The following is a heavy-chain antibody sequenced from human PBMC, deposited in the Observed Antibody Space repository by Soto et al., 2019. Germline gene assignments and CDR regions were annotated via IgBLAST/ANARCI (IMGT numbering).Heavy chain of an antibody. CDR3: AKDFVVVPAATSNYYYYYGMDV. D-gene: IGHD2-2*01. CDR2: ISYDGSNK. V-gene: IGHV3-30*18. CDR1: GFTFSSYG. Sequence: PGGSLRLSCAASGFTFSSYGMHWVRQAPGKGLEWVAVISYDGSNKYYADSVKGRFTISRDNSKNTLYLQMNSLRAEDTAVYYCAKDFVVVPAATSNYYYYYGMDVWGQGTTVTVSS. J-gene: IGHJ6*02.